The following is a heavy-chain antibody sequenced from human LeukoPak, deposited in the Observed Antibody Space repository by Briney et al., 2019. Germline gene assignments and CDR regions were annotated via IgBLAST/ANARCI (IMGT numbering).Heavy chain of an antibody. CDR1: GFTFSDYY. CDR3: AREGDGYRHYYYYGMDV. V-gene: IGHV3-11*01. J-gene: IGHJ6*02. Sequence: GGSLRLYCAASGFTFSDYYMSWIRQAPGKGLEWVSYISSSGSTIYYADSVKGRFTISRDNAKNSLYLQMNSLRAEDTAVYYCAREGDGYRHYYYYGMDVWGQGTTVTVSS. CDR2: ISSSGSTI. D-gene: IGHD5-12*01.